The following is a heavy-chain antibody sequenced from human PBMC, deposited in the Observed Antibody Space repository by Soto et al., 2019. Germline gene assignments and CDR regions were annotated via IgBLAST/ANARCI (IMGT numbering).Heavy chain of an antibody. J-gene: IGHJ4*02. V-gene: IGHV3-23*01. CDR3: AKDFTHPFDY. Sequence: EVQLLESGGGLVQPGGSLRLSCAASGFTFSSYAMSWVRQGPGKGREWVSAISGSGGSAYYADSVKGRFTISRDNSKNTLHLQMNSLRAEDTAVYYCAKDFTHPFDYWGQGTLVTVSS. CDR2: ISGSGGSA. CDR1: GFTFSSYA.